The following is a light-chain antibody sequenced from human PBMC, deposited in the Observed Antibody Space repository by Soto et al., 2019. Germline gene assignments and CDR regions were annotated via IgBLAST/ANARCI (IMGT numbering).Light chain of an antibody. CDR2: DVT. CDR1: SSDVGGSDY. J-gene: IGLJ2*01. V-gene: IGLV2-14*01. Sequence: HSALTQPASVSGSPGQSITISCIGTSSDVGGSDYVSWYQQHPGKSPKLIIYDVTNRPSGVSDRFSGSKAGNTASRTISGLQAEDEADYYCCSYTRSNSLVLFGGGTTVTVL. CDR3: CSYTRSNSLVL.